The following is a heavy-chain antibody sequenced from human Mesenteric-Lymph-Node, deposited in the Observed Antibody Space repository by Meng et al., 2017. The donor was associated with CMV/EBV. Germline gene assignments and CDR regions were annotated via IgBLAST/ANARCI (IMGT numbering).Heavy chain of an antibody. CDR3: ARGERMGNSYTNYLGY. V-gene: IGHV3-53*01. Sequence: GESLKISCAASDFTVSDYYMSWVRQSPDKGLEWVSVIYGGGGTEYSDSVRGRFTLSRDDSKNTVYLQMHSLRTEDTAVYYCARGERMGNSYTNYLGYWGRGSLVTVSS. CDR2: IYGGGGT. CDR1: DFTVSDYY. J-gene: IGHJ4*02. D-gene: IGHD1-26*01.